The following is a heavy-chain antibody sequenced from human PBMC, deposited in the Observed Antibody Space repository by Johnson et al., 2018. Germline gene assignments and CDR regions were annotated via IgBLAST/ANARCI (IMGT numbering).Heavy chain of an antibody. CDR2: IIPMLGSA. CDR1: GGTFINYA. D-gene: IGHD3-22*01. J-gene: IGHJ3*02. V-gene: IGHV1-69*01. Sequence: QVQLVQSGAEVKKPGSSVKVSCKASGGTFINYAISWVRQAPGQGLEWMGGIIPMLGSANYAQKFQGRVMITADDSTSTAYMELGSLTSADTAVYYCGRVGRNYYDSSGYFYDAAFESWGQGTMGTVSS. CDR3: GRVGRNYYDSSGYFYDAAFES.